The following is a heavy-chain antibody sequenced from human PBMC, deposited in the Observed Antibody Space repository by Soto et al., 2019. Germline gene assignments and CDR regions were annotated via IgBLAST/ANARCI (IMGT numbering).Heavy chain of an antibody. J-gene: IGHJ4*02. CDR2: ISGSGGST. D-gene: IGHD2-15*01. CDR3: AKAAYLIVVVVAAIDY. CDR1: GFTFSSYA. V-gene: IGHV3-23*01. Sequence: GGSLRLSCAASGFTFSSYAMSWVRQAPGKGLEWVSAISGSGGSTYYADSVKGRFTISRDNSKNTLYLQMNSLRAEDTAVYYCAKAAYLIVVVVAAIDYWGQGTLVTVSS.